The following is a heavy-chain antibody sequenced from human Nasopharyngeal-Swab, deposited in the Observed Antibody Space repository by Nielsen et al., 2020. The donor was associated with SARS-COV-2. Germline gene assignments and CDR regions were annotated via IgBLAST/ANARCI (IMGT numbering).Heavy chain of an antibody. CDR3: AGNMVRGVIFVRGFDP. V-gene: IGHV3-23*01. CDR2: ISGSGGST. J-gene: IGHJ5*02. D-gene: IGHD3-10*01. Sequence: GESLKISCAASGFTFSSYAMSWVRQAPGKVLEWVSAISGSGGSTYYADSVKGRFTISRDNSKNTLYLQMNSLRAEDTAVYYCAGNMVRGVIFVRGFDPWGQGTLVTVSS. CDR1: GFTFSSYA.